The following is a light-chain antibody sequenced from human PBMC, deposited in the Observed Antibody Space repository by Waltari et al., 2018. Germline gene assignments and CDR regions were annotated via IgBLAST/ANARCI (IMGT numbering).Light chain of an antibody. CDR2: MNN. V-gene: IGLV1-47*01. Sequence: QSVLTQQPSASGTPGQRVTISCSGSSSNLGRDYVYWYQQLPGTAPKLLIYMNNQRPSGVSYRCPGSKSGTSASLAISGLRYEDEADYYCVAWDDSLSGYVFGTGTKVTVL. J-gene: IGLJ1*01. CDR3: VAWDDSLSGYV. CDR1: SSNLGRDY.